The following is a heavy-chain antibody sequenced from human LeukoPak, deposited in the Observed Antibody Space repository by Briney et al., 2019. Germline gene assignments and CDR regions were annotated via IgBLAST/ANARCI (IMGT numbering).Heavy chain of an antibody. CDR1: GGTFSSYA. J-gene: IGHJ4*02. CDR3: ARDKVRGKNWGGACYSS. D-gene: IGHD2-21*02. CDR2: IIPIFGTA. Sequence: SVKVSCKASGGTFSSYAISWVRQAPGQGLEWMGRIIPIFGTANYAQKFQGRVTITTDESTSTAYMELSSLRSEDTAVYYCARDKVRGKNWGGACYSSWARGPLVPVSS. V-gene: IGHV1-69*05.